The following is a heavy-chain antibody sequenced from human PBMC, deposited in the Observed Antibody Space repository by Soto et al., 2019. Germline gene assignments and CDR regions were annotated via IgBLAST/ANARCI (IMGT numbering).Heavy chain of an antibody. Sequence: SVKVSCKASGGTFSSYAISWVRQAPGQGLEWMGGIIPIFGTANYAQKFQGRVTITADESTSTAYMELSSLRSEDTAVYYCARVVLPDDYSNYVGFDYCGQGTLVTVSS. CDR1: GGTFSSYA. CDR3: ARVVLPDDYSNYVGFDY. J-gene: IGHJ4*02. CDR2: IIPIFGTA. V-gene: IGHV1-69*13. D-gene: IGHD4-4*01.